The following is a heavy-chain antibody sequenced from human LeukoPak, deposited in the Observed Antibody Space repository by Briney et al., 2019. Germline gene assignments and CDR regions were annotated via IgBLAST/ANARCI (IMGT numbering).Heavy chain of an antibody. V-gene: IGHV3-30*02. D-gene: IGHD1-14*01. CDR1: GFAFIKYG. CDR2: IHHHGNDK. CDR3: AKPARTDYTDY. Sequence: GGSLRLSCATSGFAFIKYGMHWVRQAPGKGLEWVAYIHHHGNDKQYADSVKGRFTISRDTSKNTLYLQMNSLRAEDTAVYYCAKPARTDYTDYWGQGALVTVSS. J-gene: IGHJ4*02.